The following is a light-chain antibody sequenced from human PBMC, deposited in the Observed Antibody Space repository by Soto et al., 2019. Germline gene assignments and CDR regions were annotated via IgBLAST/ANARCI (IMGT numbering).Light chain of an antibody. J-gene: IGKJ5*01. CDR3: QQRSNWPT. CDR2: GAS. V-gene: IGKV3-11*01. Sequence: DILMTQSPGTLSASPGDRATTSCRASQSVGSNLAWYQQKAGQAPRLLIYGASNRATGIPARFSGSGSGTDFTLTIISLEPEDFAVYYWQQRSNWPTFGQGTRLEIK. CDR1: QSVGSN.